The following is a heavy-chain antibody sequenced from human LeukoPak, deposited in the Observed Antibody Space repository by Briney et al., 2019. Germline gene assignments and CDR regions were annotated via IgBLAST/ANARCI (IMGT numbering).Heavy chain of an antibody. CDR1: GFTFSSYW. V-gene: IGHV3-23*01. CDR3: ARVKRYSREGVDY. CDR2: IVGSGVTT. D-gene: IGHD5-12*01. J-gene: IGHJ4*02. Sequence: GGSLRLSCAVSGFTFSSYWMHWVRQAPGKGLEWVSGIVGSGVTTYYADSVKGRLTISRDNSRNTLYLQMNSLRAEDTAVYYCARVKRYSREGVDYWGQGTLVAVSS.